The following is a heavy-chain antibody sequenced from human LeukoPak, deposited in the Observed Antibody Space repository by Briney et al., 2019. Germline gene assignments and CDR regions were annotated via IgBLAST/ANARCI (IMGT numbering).Heavy chain of an antibody. CDR3: VRLDGYCTNGVCYYWGYFDY. CDR2: IYYSGST. J-gene: IGHJ4*02. D-gene: IGHD2-8*01. CDR1: GGSISSSSYY. Sequence: SETLSLTCTVSGGSISSSSYYWGWIRQPPGKGLEWIGSIYYSGSTYYNPSLKSRVTISVDTSKNQFSLKLSSVTAADTAVYYCVRLDGYCTNGVCYYWGYFDYWGQGTLVTVSS. V-gene: IGHV4-39*07.